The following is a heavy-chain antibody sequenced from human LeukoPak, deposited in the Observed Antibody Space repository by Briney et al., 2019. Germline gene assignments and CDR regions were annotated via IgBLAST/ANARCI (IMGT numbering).Heavy chain of an antibody. Sequence: SETLSLTCTVSGVSISSSNSYWGWIRQPPGKGLEWIGSIYYSGNTYYNASLKSRVTISVDTSKNQFSLKLSSVTAADTAVYYCARGILEQQLVHDYWGQGTLVTVSS. J-gene: IGHJ4*02. CDR3: ARGILEQQLVHDY. CDR1: GVSISSSNSY. D-gene: IGHD6-13*01. V-gene: IGHV4-39*07. CDR2: IYYSGNT.